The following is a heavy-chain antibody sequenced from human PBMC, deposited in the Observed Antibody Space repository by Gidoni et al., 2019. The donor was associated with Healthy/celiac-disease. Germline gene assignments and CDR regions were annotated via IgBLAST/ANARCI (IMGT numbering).Heavy chain of an antibody. V-gene: IGHV4-34*01. CDR3: ARDSVPSITMVRGVIKRFSGGMDV. CDR1: GGSFSGYY. D-gene: IGHD3-10*01. J-gene: IGHJ6*02. CDR2: INHSGST. Sequence: QVQLQQWGAGLLTPSETLSLTCAVYGGSFSGYYWSWIRQPPGKGLEWIGEINHSGSTNYNPSLKSRVTISVDTSKNQFSLKLSSVTAADTAVYYCARDSVPSITMVRGVIKRFSGGMDVWGQGTTVTVSS.